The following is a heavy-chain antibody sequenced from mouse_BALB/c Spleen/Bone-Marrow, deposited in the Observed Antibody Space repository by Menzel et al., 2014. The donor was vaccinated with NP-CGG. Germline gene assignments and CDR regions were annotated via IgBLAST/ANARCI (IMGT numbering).Heavy chain of an antibody. CDR2: INSNGGRT. D-gene: IGHD1-2*01. CDR1: GFTFSSYG. V-gene: IGHV5-6-3*01. CDR3: ARDSLLRSLYAMDY. J-gene: IGHJ4*01. Sequence: EVNVVESGGGLAQPGGSLKLSCAASGFTFSSYGMSWVRQTPDKRLGLVATINSNGGRTYYPDSVKGRFTISRDNAKNTLYLQMSSLKSEDTAMYYCARDSLLRSLYAMDYWGQGTSVTVSS.